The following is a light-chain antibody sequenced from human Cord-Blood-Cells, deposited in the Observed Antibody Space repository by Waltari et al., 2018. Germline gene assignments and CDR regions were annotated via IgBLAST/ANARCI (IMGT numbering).Light chain of an antibody. CDR2: YDS. CDR3: QVWDISSDHVV. Sequence: SYVLTQPPSVSVAPGKTARITCGGNNIGSKSVHWYQQKPGQAPVLVIYYDSDRPSGIPERFSGSNSGNTATLTISRVEAGDEADYYCQVWDISSDHVVFGGGTKLTVL. J-gene: IGLJ2*01. CDR1: NIGSKS. V-gene: IGLV3-21*04.